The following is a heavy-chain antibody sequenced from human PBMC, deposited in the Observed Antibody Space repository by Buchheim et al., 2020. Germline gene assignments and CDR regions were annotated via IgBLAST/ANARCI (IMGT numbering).Heavy chain of an antibody. V-gene: IGHV4-39*01. CDR1: GVSISTTTYY. J-gene: IGHJ5*02. Sequence: QLQLQESGPGLVKPSETLSLTCTVSGVSISTTTYYWGWIRQPPGKGLEWIGSVYYSGDTNYNPSLQSRVTISVATSKNQFSLRLISVTAADTALYFCARLENILAFHAAGFDPWGQGTL. CDR2: VYYSGDT. CDR3: ARLENILAFHAAGFDP. D-gene: IGHD5-12*01.